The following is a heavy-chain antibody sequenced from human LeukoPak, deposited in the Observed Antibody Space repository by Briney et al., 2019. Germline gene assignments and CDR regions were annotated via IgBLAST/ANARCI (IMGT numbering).Heavy chain of an antibody. CDR3: ARAPYSSGWYYFDY. J-gene: IGHJ4*02. Sequence: PGRSLRLSCAASGFTLSSYGMHWVRQAPGKGLEWVAVIWYDGSNKYYADSVKGRFTISRDNSKNTLYLQMNSLRAEDTAVYYCARAPYSSGWYYFDYWGQGTLVTVSS. CDR1: GFTLSSYG. D-gene: IGHD6-19*01. V-gene: IGHV3-33*01. CDR2: IWYDGSNK.